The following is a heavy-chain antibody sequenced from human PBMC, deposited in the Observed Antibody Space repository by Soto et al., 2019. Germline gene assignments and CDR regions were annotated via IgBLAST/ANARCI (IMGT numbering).Heavy chain of an antibody. CDR2: IYPGDSDT. CDR3: ARPHYYDSSGYPAAFDI. J-gene: IGHJ3*02. CDR1: GCSFTSYW. D-gene: IGHD3-22*01. Sequence: GESLKISCKGSGCSFTSYWIGWVRQMPGKGLEWMGIIYPGDSDTRYSPSFQGQVTISADKSISTAYLQWSSLKASDTAMYYCARPHYYDSSGYPAAFDIWGQGTMVTV. V-gene: IGHV5-51*01.